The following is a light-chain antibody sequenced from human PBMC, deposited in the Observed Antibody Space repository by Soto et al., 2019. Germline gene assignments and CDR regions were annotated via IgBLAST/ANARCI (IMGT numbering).Light chain of an antibody. CDR2: AAS. V-gene: IGKV1-39*01. CDR1: QSITTY. CDR3: QQTFSTPYT. Sequence: DIQMTQSPSSLSASVGDRVTITCRASQSITTYLSWFQQKTGKAPELLISAASSLKSGVPSRFSVSGYGTDFTFTISSLRPEDFATYYCQQTFSTPYTFGRGTKLEI. J-gene: IGKJ2*01.